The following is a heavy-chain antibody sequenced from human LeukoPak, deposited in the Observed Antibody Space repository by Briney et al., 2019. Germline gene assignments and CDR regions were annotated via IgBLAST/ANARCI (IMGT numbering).Heavy chain of an antibody. Sequence: GGSLRLSCAASGFTFSSYAMHWVRQAPGKGLEWVSTISGSGAYTYYADSVKGRFTISRDNSKNTLYLQMNSLRAEDTAVYFCARAYCSGGSCCYFDYWGQGTLVTVSS. CDR1: GFTFSSYA. CDR2: ISGSGAYT. V-gene: IGHV3-23*01. CDR3: ARAYCSGGSCCYFDY. J-gene: IGHJ4*02. D-gene: IGHD2-15*01.